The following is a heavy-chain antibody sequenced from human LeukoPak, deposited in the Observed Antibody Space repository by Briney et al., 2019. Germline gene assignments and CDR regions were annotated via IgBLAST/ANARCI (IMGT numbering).Heavy chain of an antibody. J-gene: IGHJ3*02. CDR3: AKDSSPDSETTYNDALDM. CDR1: GFSFRRFW. CDR2: INGDGDGK. D-gene: IGHD1-1*01. Sequence: HPGGSLRLSCAGSGFSFRRFWMTWVRQAPGRGLEWVANINGDGDGKRYADSVKDRFTISRDNARSLVFLQIHSLRDEDTALYYCAKDSSPDSETTYNDALDMWGQGKMVTVSS. V-gene: IGHV3-7*01.